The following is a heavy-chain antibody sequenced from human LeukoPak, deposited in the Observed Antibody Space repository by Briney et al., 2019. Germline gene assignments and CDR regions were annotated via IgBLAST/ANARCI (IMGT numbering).Heavy chain of an antibody. CDR3: ARAFGVVIGDY. V-gene: IGHV4-30-4*08. CDR2: IYYSGST. D-gene: IGHD3-3*01. J-gene: IGHJ4*02. Sequence: PSQTLSLTCTVSGGSISSGDYYWSWIRQPPGKGLEWIGYIYYSGSTYYNPSLKSRVTISVDTSQNQFSLKLSSVTAADTAVYYCARAFGVVIGDYWGQGTLVTVSS. CDR1: GGSISSGDYY.